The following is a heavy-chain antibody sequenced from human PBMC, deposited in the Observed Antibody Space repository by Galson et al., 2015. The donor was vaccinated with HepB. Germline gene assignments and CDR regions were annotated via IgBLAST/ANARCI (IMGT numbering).Heavy chain of an antibody. CDR3: AKYPGKDAFDI. CDR2: ISYDGSNK. Sequence: SLRLSCAASGFTFSSYGMHWVRQAPGKGLEWVAVISYDGSNKYYADSVQGRFTISRDNSKNTLYLQMNSLRAEDTAVYYCAKYPGKDAFDIWGQGTMVTVSS. CDR1: GFTFSSYG. V-gene: IGHV3-30*18. D-gene: IGHD1-26*01. J-gene: IGHJ3*02.